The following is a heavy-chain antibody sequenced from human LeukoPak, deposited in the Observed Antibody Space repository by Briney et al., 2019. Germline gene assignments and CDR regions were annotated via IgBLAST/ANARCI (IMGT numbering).Heavy chain of an antibody. CDR3: ARLTYCSSTSCHNWFDP. CDR2: IYHSGST. J-gene: IGHJ5*02. Sequence: SETLPLTCTVSGYSINSGYYWGWIRQPPGKGLEWIGSIYHSGSTYYNPSLKSRVTISVDTSKNQFSLKLSSVTAADTAVYYCARLTYCSSTSCHNWFDPWGQGTLVTVSS. D-gene: IGHD2-2*01. V-gene: IGHV4-38-2*02. CDR1: GYSINSGYY.